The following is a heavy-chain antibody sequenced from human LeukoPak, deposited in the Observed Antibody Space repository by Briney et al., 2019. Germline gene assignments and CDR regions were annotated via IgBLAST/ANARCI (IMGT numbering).Heavy chain of an antibody. J-gene: IGHJ4*02. D-gene: IGHD2-2*01. V-gene: IGHV1-18*01. CDR2: ISAYNGNT. CDR3: ARVGYCSSTSCYPPFDY. Sequence: ASVKGSCKASGYTFTSYGISWVRQAPGQGLEWMGWISAYNGNTNYAQKLQGRVTMTTDTSTSTAYMELRSLRSDDTAVYYCARVGYCSSTSCYPPFDYWGQGTLVTVSS. CDR1: GYTFTSYG.